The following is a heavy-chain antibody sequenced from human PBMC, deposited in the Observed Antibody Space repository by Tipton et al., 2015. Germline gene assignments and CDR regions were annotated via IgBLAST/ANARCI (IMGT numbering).Heavy chain of an antibody. CDR3: AKGSAYVWGSFLSLDY. CDR2: ISGSGHST. J-gene: IGHJ4*02. V-gene: IGHV3-23*01. CDR1: GFTLSDYY. D-gene: IGHD3-16*01. Sequence: GSLRLSCAASGFTLSDYYMSWIRQAPGKGLEWVSSISGSGHSTHYADSEKGRFTISRDNSENTVYLQINSLRAEDTAVYYCAKGSAYVWGSFLSLDYWGLGTLVTVSS.